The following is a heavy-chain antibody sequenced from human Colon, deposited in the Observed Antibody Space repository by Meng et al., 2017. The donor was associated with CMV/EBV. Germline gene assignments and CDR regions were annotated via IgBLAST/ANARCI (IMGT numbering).Heavy chain of an antibody. CDR3: ARDNPQPRWGWSGSPAEY. D-gene: IGHD3-10*01. Sequence: FPHYYIPGVRRAPGQGLEWMGMINPSGGSTSYSHKFQARITMTGDTSTSTVYMTLGGLRSDDTAVYYCARDNPQPRWGWSGSPAEYWGGGSLVTVSS. V-gene: IGHV1-46*01. CDR2: INPSGGST. CDR1: FPHYY. J-gene: IGHJ4*02.